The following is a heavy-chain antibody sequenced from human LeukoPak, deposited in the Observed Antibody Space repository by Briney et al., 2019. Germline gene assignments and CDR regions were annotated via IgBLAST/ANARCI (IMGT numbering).Heavy chain of an antibody. Sequence: SETLSLTCTVSGGSISSYYWSWVRQPPGKGLEWVGYIYYSGSTNYNPSLKSRVTISVDRSKNQFSLRLSSVTAADTAVYYCAREIATTYAFDIWGQGTMVTVSS. J-gene: IGHJ3*02. CDR3: AREIATTYAFDI. CDR1: GGSISSYY. D-gene: IGHD5-12*01. CDR2: IYYSGST. V-gene: IGHV4-59*12.